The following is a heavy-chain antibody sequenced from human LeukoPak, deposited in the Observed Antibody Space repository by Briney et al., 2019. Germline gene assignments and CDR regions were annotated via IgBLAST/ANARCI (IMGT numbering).Heavy chain of an antibody. CDR2: IYYSGST. V-gene: IGHV4-59*01. D-gene: IGHD6-6*01. CDR3: ARSRPWYMDV. Sequence: PSETLSLTCSVSGDSISTNYWSWIRQSPGKGLEWIGNIYYSGSTNYNPSLRSRVTISLDTSKNQFSLKVRSVTAADTAVYYCARSRPWYMDVWGEGTTVTVSS. J-gene: IGHJ6*03. CDR1: GDSISTNY.